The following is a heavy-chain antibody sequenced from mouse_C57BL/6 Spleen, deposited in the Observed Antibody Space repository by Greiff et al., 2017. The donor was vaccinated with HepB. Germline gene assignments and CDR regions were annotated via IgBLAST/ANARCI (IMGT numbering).Heavy chain of an antibody. Sequence: VQLQQSGAELARPGASVKLSCKASGYTFTSYGISWVKQRTGQGLEWIGEIYPRSGNTYYNEKFKGKATLTADKSSSTAYMELRSLTSEDSAVYFCARDSTMVTTGDAMDYWGQGTSVTVSS. D-gene: IGHD2-2*01. CDR2: IYPRSGNT. J-gene: IGHJ4*01. CDR1: GYTFTSYG. CDR3: ARDSTMVTTGDAMDY. V-gene: IGHV1-81*01.